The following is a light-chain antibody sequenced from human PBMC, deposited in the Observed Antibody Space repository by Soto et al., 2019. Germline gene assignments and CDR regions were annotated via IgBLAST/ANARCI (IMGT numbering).Light chain of an antibody. CDR1: QSISSW. CDR2: DAS. Sequence: DIQMTQSPSTLSASVVDRVTITCRASQSISSWLSWYQQKPGKAPKLLIYDASSLESGVPSRFSGSGSGTEFTLTISSLQPDDFATYYCQQYNRAFGQGTKVDIK. J-gene: IGKJ1*01. CDR3: QQYNRA. V-gene: IGKV1-5*01.